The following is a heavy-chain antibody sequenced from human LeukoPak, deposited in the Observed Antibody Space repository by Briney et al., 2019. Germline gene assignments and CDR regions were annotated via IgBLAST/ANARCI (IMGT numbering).Heavy chain of an antibody. D-gene: IGHD5-24*01. Sequence: SETLSLTCTVSGVSISSYHWTWIRQPPGEGLEWIGHIYNSGSTNYNPSLRGRVTISLDTSKNQVSLKLSSVTAADTAMYYCARKDGDGWGQGTPVTVSS. CDR2: IYNSGST. J-gene: IGHJ4*02. V-gene: IGHV4-59*01. CDR1: GVSISSYH. CDR3: ARKDGDG.